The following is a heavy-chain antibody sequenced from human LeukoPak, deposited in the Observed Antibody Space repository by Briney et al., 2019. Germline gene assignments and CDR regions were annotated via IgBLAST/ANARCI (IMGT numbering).Heavy chain of an antibody. Sequence: ASVKVSCKASGYTFTGYYMHWVRQAPGQGLECMGWTNPNSGYTNYAQKFQDRVTMTRDTSISTAYMELSSLRSDDTAVYYCARRYCSSTSSTVCAFDIWGRGTMVTVSS. CDR2: TNPNSGYT. D-gene: IGHD2-2*01. J-gene: IGHJ3*02. CDR1: GYTFTGYY. V-gene: IGHV1-2*02. CDR3: ARRYCSSTSSTVCAFDI.